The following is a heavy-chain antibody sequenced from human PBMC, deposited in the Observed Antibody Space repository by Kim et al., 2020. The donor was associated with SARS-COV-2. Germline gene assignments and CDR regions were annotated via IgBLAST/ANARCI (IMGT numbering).Heavy chain of an antibody. CDR2: INHSGST. Sequence: SETLSLTCAVYGGSFSGYYWSWIRQPPGKGLEWIGEINHSGSTNYNPSLKSRVTISVDTSKNQFSLKLSSVTAADTAVYYCARGLRSTFDWHVDYWGQGTLVTVSS. J-gene: IGHJ4*02. D-gene: IGHD3-9*01. CDR3: ARGLRSTFDWHVDY. CDR1: GGSFSGYY. V-gene: IGHV4-34*01.